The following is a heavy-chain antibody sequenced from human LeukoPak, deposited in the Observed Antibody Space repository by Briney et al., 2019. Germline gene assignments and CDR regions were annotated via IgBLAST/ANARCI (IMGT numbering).Heavy chain of an antibody. Sequence: GSLRLSCAASGFTVSSNYMSWVRQAPGKGLEWVSVIYSGGSTYYADSVKGRFTISRHNSKNTLYLQMNSLRAEDTAVYYCARDKPGSFGTYYYGMDVWGQGTTVTVSS. V-gene: IGHV3-53*04. D-gene: IGHD2-15*01. CDR2: IYSGGST. CDR1: GFTVSSNY. J-gene: IGHJ6*02. CDR3: ARDKPGSFGTYYYGMDV.